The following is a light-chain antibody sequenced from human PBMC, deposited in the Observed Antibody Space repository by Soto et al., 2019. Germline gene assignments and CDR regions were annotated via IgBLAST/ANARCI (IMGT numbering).Light chain of an antibody. CDR2: DIN. CDR1: SNDVGAYNY. V-gene: IGLV2-11*01. Sequence: QSALTQPHSVSGSPGQSVTISCTGTSNDVGAYNYVSWYQQHPGKAPKLMISDINKRPSGVPDRFSGSKSGNTASLTISRLQAEDEADYYCCSYAGNYLYVFGTGTKVTVL. J-gene: IGLJ1*01. CDR3: CSYAGNYLYV.